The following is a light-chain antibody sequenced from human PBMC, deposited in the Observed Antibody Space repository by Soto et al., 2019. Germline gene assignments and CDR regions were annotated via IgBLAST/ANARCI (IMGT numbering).Light chain of an antibody. CDR1: QSVSSF. J-gene: IGKJ1*01. CDR3: QQRSNWPWT. Sequence: EVMLTQSPATLSLSPGERATLSCRASQSVSSFLAWYQQKPGQAPRPLIFDASNRATGTPARFSGSGSGTDFTLTISSLEPEDFAVYYCQQRSNWPWTFGQGTKVEIK. V-gene: IGKV3-11*01. CDR2: DAS.